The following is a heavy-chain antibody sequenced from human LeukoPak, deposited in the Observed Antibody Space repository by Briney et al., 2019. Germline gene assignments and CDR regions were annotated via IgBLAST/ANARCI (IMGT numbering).Heavy chain of an antibody. J-gene: IGHJ4*02. Sequence: ASVKVSCKASGYTFTGYYMHWVRQAPGQGLEWMGWINPNSGGTNYEQKFQGRVTMTRDTSISTAYMELSRLRSDDTAVYYCARGKGIVGATLVWGQGTLVTVSS. CDR3: ARGKGIVGATLV. CDR1: GYTFTGYY. D-gene: IGHD1-26*01. CDR2: INPNSGGT. V-gene: IGHV1-2*02.